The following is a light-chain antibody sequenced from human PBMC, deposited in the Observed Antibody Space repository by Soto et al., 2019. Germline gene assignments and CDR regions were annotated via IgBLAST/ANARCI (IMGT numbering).Light chain of an antibody. Sequence: DIQLTQSPSTLSASVGDRVSITCRASQSISTWLAWYQQKPGKAPKLLIFDASSLESRVSSRFSGRGSGTQFTLTISSLQPDDFATYYCQQYSTYPLTFGQGAKVEFK. CDR2: DAS. CDR3: QQYSTYPLT. J-gene: IGKJ1*01. CDR1: QSISTW. V-gene: IGKV1-5*01.